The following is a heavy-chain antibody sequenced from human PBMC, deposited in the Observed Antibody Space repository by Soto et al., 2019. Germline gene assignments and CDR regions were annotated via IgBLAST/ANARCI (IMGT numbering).Heavy chain of an antibody. CDR3: AKDRKSWLQFTL. J-gene: IGHJ4*02. D-gene: IGHD5-12*01. V-gene: IGHV3-30*18. Sequence: QVQLVEAGGGVVQPGRSLRLSCAASGFTFSSYGMHWVRQAPGKGLEWVAVISYDGSNKYYADSVKGRFTISRDNSKNTLYLQMNSLRAEDTAVYYCAKDRKSWLQFTLWGQGTLVTVSS. CDR2: ISYDGSNK. CDR1: GFTFSSYG.